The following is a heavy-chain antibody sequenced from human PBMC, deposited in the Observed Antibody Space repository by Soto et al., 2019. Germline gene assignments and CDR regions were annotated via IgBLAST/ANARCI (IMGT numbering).Heavy chain of an antibody. V-gene: IGHV1-46*01. CDR1: GGTFSSYA. Sequence: ASVKVSCKASGGTFSSYAISWVRQAPGQGLEWMGIINPSGGSTSYAQKFQGRVTMTRDTSTSTVYMELRSLRSEDTAVYYCARDFDIAAPWYFDYRGQGTMVIVSA. D-gene: IGHD6-13*01. CDR3: ARDFDIAAPWYFDY. J-gene: IGHJ4*02. CDR2: INPSGGST.